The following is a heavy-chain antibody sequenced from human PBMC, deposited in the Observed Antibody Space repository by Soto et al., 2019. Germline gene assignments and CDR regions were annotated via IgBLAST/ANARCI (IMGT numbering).Heavy chain of an antibody. CDR2: MYSTGST. V-gene: IGHV4-39*01. Sequence: QVRLQESGPGLVKPSETLSLTCTVSGDSIGSVKYHWGWIRQSPGKGLEWIGSMYSTGSTKYNPSLQGRVTMSVDTSTNQFSLKLRSVTAADTAIYYCARRPVRGGNSGVGFDPWGQGTLVTVSS. D-gene: IGHD2-15*01. CDR3: ARRPVRGGNSGVGFDP. CDR1: GDSIGSVKYH. J-gene: IGHJ5*02.